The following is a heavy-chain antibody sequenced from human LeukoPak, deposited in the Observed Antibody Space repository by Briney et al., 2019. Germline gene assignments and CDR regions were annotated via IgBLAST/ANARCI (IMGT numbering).Heavy chain of an antibody. J-gene: IGHJ4*02. V-gene: IGHV3-23*01. Sequence: GGSLRLSCAASGFTFSNYAMSWVRQAPGKGLEWISSITGSGSDTYYADSMKGRFTISRDNSKNTLYLQMNSLRAEDTAEYYCAKDQRTWIQIWSFDYWGQGSLVTVSS. CDR2: ITGSGSDT. CDR1: GFTFSNYA. D-gene: IGHD5-18*01. CDR3: AKDQRTWIQIWSFDY.